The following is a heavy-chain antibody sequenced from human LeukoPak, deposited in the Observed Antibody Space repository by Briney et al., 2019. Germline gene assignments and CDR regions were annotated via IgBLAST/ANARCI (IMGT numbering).Heavy chain of an antibody. CDR2: ISSSGTTI. Sequence: GGSLRLSCAASGFTFSSYEMHWVRQAPGKGLEWVADISSSGTTIYYADSVKGRFTISRDNAKNSLYLQMNSLRAEDTAAYYCARLLVATPGVDPWGQGTLVTVSS. D-gene: IGHD5-12*01. V-gene: IGHV3-48*03. CDR1: GFTFSSYE. J-gene: IGHJ5*02. CDR3: ARLLVATPGVDP.